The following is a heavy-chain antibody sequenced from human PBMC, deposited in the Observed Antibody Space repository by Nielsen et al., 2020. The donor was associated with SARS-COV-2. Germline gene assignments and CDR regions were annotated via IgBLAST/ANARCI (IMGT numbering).Heavy chain of an antibody. CDR2: IYYPGIYRGIT. J-gene: IGHJ3*02. CDR3: ARHMVRGDTAMVHIFDI. Sequence: SETLSLTCAVYGGSFSGYYWNWIRQPPGKGLEWIGYIYYPGIYRGITNYHPSLNSRVTISLDTSKNQFSLDLTSVTAADTAMYYCARHMVRGDTAMVHIFDIWGQGTMVTVSS. CDR1: GGSFSGYY. V-gene: IGHV4-59*13. D-gene: IGHD5-18*01.